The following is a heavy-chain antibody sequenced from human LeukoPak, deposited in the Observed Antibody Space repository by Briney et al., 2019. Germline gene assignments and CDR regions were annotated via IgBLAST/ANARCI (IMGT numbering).Heavy chain of an antibody. J-gene: IGHJ5*02. V-gene: IGHV3-15*01. CDR3: TTDLPP. CDR2: IRSKIDGGTT. CDR1: GFTFSNVW. Sequence: GGSLRLSCAASGFTFSNVWMAWVRQAPGKGLEWVGRIRSKIDGGTTDYAAHVKGRFTISRDDSKNTLYLQMNSLKIEDTALYYCTTDLPPWGQGTLVTVSS.